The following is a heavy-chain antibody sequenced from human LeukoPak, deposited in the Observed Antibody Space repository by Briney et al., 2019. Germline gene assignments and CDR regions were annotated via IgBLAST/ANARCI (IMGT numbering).Heavy chain of an antibody. J-gene: IGHJ5*02. CDR2: IYHSGST. Sequence: SETLSLTCTVSGYSISSGYYWGWIRQPPGKGLEWIGSIYHSGSTYYNPSLKSRVTISVDTSKNQFSLKLSSVTAADTAVYYCARKAGGGCSGGSCYLSWFDPWGQGTLVTVSS. CDR1: GYSISSGYY. V-gene: IGHV4-38-2*02. D-gene: IGHD2-15*01. CDR3: ARKAGGGCSGGSCYLSWFDP.